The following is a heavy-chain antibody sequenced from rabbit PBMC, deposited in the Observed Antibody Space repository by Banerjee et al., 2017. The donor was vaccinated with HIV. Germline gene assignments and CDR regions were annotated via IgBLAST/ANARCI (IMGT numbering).Heavy chain of an antibody. CDR2: IDPVFGST. J-gene: IGHJ6*01. CDR3: VRDRIATMTMVIDL. V-gene: IGHV1S7*01. Sequence: QSLEESGGDLVKPGASLTLSCKASGFDFSSYGVSWVRQAPGKGLEWIGYIDPVFGSTYYASWVNGRFTISSNNAQNTLYLQLNSLTAADTATYFCVRDRIATMTMVIDLWGPGTLVTVS. D-gene: IGHD2-1*01. CDR1: GFDFSSYG.